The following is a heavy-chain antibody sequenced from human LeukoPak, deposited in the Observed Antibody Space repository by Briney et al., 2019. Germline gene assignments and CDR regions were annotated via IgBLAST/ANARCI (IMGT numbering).Heavy chain of an antibody. Sequence: PSETLSLTCAVYGGSFSGYYWSWIRQPPGKGLEWIGSIYYSGTTNYNPSLKSRVTISIDTSKNQFSLELTSVTAAGTAVFYCAKGRASHEYWGQGILVTVSS. CDR2: IYYSGTT. J-gene: IGHJ4*02. CDR3: AKGRASHEY. D-gene: IGHD3-16*01. CDR1: GGSFSGYY. V-gene: IGHV4-59*01.